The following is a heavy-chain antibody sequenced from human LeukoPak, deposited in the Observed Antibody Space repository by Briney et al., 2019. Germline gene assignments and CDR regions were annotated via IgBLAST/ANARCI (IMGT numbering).Heavy chain of an antibody. D-gene: IGHD3-22*01. CDR1: GFTSSSYE. Sequence: PGGSLRLSCAASGFTSSSYEMNWVRQAPGKGLEWVSYISSSGSTIYYADSVKGRFTISRDNAKNSLYLQMNSLRAEDTAVYYCAAEKEGYYDSSGYLDYWGQGTLVTVSS. CDR3: AAEKEGYYDSSGYLDY. J-gene: IGHJ4*02. CDR2: ISSSGSTI. V-gene: IGHV3-48*03.